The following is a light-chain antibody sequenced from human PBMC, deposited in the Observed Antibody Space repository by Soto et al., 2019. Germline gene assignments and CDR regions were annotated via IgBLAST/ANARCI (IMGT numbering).Light chain of an antibody. V-gene: IGKV3-20*01. CDR1: QSVSSSY. CDR3: QQYGSSSWT. CDR2: GAS. J-gene: IGKJ1*01. Sequence: EIVLTQSPGTLSLSPGERATLSCRASQSVSSSYLAWYQQKPGQAPRLLISGASSRATGIPDRFSGSGSGTAFTLTISRLEPEDFAVYYWQQYGSSSWTFGQGAKVEIK.